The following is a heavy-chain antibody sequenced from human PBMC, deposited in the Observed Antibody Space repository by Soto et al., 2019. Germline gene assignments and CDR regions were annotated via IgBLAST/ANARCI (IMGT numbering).Heavy chain of an antibody. D-gene: IGHD3-10*01. CDR1: GFTFSSYG. CDR3: AKSQGTMVPTLHFDY. Sequence: GVSLRLSCAASGFTFSSYGMHWVRQAPGKGLEWVAVISYDGSNKYYADSVKGRFTISRDNSKNTLYLQMNSLRAEDTAVYYCAKSQGTMVPTLHFDYWGQGTLVTVSS. V-gene: IGHV3-30*18. CDR2: ISYDGSNK. J-gene: IGHJ4*02.